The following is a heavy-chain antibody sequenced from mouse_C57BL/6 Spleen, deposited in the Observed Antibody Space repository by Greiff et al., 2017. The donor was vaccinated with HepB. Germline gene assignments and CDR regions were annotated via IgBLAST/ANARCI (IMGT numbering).Heavy chain of an antibody. CDR3: ARERVYDGYFAWFAY. V-gene: IGHV1-64*01. CDR2: IHPNSGST. D-gene: IGHD2-3*01. Sequence: QVQLQQPGAELVKPGASVKLSCKASGYTFTSYWMHWVKQRPGQGLEWIGMIHPNSGSTNYNEKFKSKATLTVDKSSSTAYMQLSSLTSEDSAVYYWARERVYDGYFAWFAYWGQGTLVTVSA. CDR1: GYTFTSYW. J-gene: IGHJ3*01.